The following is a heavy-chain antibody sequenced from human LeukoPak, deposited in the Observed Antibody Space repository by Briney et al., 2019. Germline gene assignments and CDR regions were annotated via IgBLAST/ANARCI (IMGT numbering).Heavy chain of an antibody. Sequence: SETLSLTCTVSGGSISSYYWSWIRQPPGKGLEWIGYIYYSGSTNYNPSLKSRVTISVDTSKNQFSMKLSSVTAADTAVYYCARGRGDFDYWGQGTLVTVSS. CDR1: GGSISSYY. CDR2: IYYSGST. J-gene: IGHJ4*02. CDR3: ARGRGDFDY. V-gene: IGHV4-59*01.